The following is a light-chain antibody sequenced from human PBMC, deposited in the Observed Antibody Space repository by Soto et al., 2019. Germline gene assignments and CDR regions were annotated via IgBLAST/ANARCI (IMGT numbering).Light chain of an antibody. J-gene: IGLJ1*01. CDR1: SSDVGSYNL. Sequence: QSVLTQHASVSGSPGQSITISCTGTSSDVGSYNLVSWYQQHPGKAPKLMIYEGSKRPSGVSNRFSGSKSGNTASLTISGLQAEDEADYYCCSYAGSSTFLYVFGTGTKLTVL. CDR3: CSYAGSSTFLYV. CDR2: EGS. V-gene: IGLV2-23*03.